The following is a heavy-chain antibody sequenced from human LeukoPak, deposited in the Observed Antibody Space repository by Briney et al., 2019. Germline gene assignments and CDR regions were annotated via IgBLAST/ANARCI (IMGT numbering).Heavy chain of an antibody. CDR2: MYYSGST. CDR1: GGSISGSSYN. Sequence: PSETLSLTCSVFGGSISGSSYNSGWIRQPPGKGLEWIGIMYYSGSTNYNPSLKSRVTISVDTSKNQFSLKLSSVTAADTAVYYCARLPSHGGNDYYYYMDVWGKGTTVTVSS. J-gene: IGHJ6*03. D-gene: IGHD4-23*01. CDR3: ARLPSHGGNDYYYYMDV. V-gene: IGHV4-39*01.